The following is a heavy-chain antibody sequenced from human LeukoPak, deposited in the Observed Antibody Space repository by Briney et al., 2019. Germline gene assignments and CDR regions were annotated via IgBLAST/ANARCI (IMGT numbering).Heavy chain of an antibody. D-gene: IGHD3-10*01. CDR2: ISAYNGNT. Sequence: ASVKVSCKASGYTFTSYGSSCVRQAPGQGLERIVWISAYNGNTNYAQKLQGRATMTTDTSMSTAYMELRSLRSDDTAVYYCARRQITMVRGVPDYYGMDVWGQGTTVTVSS. J-gene: IGHJ6*02. CDR3: ARRQITMVRGVPDYYGMDV. CDR1: GYTFTSYG. V-gene: IGHV1-18*01.